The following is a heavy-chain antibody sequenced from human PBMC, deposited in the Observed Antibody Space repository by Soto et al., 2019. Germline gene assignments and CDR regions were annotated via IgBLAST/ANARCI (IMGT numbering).Heavy chain of an antibody. J-gene: IGHJ4*02. CDR2: FSGSSGNT. CDR1: GFSISTYG. V-gene: IGHV3-23*01. Sequence: GGSLRLSCAASGFSISTYGVTWVRQAPGKGLEWVSGFSGSSGNTYYADSVKGRFTISRDNSKNTVYLQMNSLRAEDTAVYYCARWNGYGDSWGQGTLVTVSS. CDR3: ARWNGYGDS. D-gene: IGHD1-1*01.